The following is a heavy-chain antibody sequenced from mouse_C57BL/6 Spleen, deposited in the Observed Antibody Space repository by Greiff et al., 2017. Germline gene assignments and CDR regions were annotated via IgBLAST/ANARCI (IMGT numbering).Heavy chain of an antibody. CDR1: GYTFTSYW. V-gene: IGHV1-7*01. Sequence: QVHVKQPGAELAKPGASVKLSCKASGYTFTSYWMHWVKQRPGQGLEWIGYINPSSGYTKYNQKFKHKATLTADNSSSTAYMQLSSLTYEDSAIYYCARSGLRPYFGYWGQGTTLTVSS. D-gene: IGHD3-2*02. CDR2: INPSSGYT. CDR3: ARSGLRPYFGY. J-gene: IGHJ2*01.